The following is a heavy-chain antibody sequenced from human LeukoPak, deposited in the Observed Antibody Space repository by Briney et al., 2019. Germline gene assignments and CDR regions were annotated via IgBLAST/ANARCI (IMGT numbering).Heavy chain of an antibody. D-gene: IGHD1-26*01. CDR1: GFTVSSNY. V-gene: IGHV3-66*02. Sequence: GGSLRLSCAASGFTVSSNYMSWVRQAPGKGLEWVSVIYSGGSTYYSDSVKGRFTISRDNSKNTLYLQMNSQRAEDTAVYYCARAPGWVYYFDYWGQGTLVTVSS. CDR3: ARAPGWVYYFDY. J-gene: IGHJ4*02. CDR2: IYSGGST.